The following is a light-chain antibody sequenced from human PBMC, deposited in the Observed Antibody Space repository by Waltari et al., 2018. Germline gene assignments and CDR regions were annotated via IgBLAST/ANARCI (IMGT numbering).Light chain of an antibody. Sequence: EIMLTQSPGTLSLSPGERATLSCKASQSISTYLAWYQQKPGQAPRLLIYHASSRATGIPDRFSGSGSGTDFSLTISRLEPEDFAVYYCQNYVRLPATFGQGTKVEIK. J-gene: IGKJ1*01. CDR2: HAS. CDR1: QSISTY. V-gene: IGKV3-20*01. CDR3: QNYVRLPAT.